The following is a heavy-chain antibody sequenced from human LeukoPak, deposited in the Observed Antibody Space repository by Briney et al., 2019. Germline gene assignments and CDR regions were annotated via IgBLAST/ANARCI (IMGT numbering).Heavy chain of an antibody. Sequence: PGGSLRLSCAASGFTVNSNYMSWVRQAPGKGLEWVSVIYTGGTTDYADSVKGRFTIPRDNSKNTLFLQMNSLRAEDTAVYYCARLPKTTYFDYWGQGTLVTVSS. J-gene: IGHJ4*02. D-gene: IGHD4-11*01. CDR2: IYTGGTT. CDR3: ARLPKTTYFDY. CDR1: GFTVNSNY. V-gene: IGHV3-53*01.